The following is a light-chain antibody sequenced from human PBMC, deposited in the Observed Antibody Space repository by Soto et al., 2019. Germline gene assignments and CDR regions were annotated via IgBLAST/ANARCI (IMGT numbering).Light chain of an antibody. CDR2: AAS. CDR1: QSVSSSY. Sequence: EIVLTQSPGTLSLSPGERATLSCRASQSVSSSYLAWYQQKPGQAPRLLIYAASNRATGIPDRFSGSGSGTDFILIISRLEPEDFAVYYCQQYGSCSQWTFGQGTKVEIK. V-gene: IGKV3-20*01. J-gene: IGKJ1*01. CDR3: QQYGSCSQWT.